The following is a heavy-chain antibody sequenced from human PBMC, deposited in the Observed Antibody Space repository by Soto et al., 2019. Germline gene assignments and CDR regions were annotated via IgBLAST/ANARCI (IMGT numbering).Heavy chain of an antibody. D-gene: IGHD5-18*01. J-gene: IGHJ6*02. CDR2: IGTAGDT. CDR3: ARGGGYSYGHYYYYGMDV. CDR1: GFTFSSYD. Sequence: PGGSLRLSCAASGFTFSSYDMHWVRQATGKGLEWVSAIGTAGDTYYPGSVKGRFTISRENAKNSLYLQMNSLRAEDTAVYYCARGGGYSYGHYYYYGMDVWGQGTTVTVSS. V-gene: IGHV3-13*01.